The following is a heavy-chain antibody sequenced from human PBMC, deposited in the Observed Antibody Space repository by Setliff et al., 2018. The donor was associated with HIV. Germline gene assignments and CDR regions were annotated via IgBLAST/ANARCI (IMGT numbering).Heavy chain of an antibody. V-gene: IGHV4-59*08. D-gene: IGHD3-3*01. J-gene: IGHJ5*02. CDR3: ASEQTYYDFWSGYYLGGVFDP. CDR1: GGSITGHY. CDR2: IHYSGSS. Sequence: SETLSLTCTVSGGSITGHYWSWIRQPPGKGLEWIGYIHYSGSSNYNPSLKSRVSISVDTSKKQVSLRLNSVTAADTAVYYCASEQTYYDFWSGYYLGGVFDPWGQGTLVTVSS.